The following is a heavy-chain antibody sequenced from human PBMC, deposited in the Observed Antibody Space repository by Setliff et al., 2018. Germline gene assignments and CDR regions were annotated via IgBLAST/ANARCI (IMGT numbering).Heavy chain of an antibody. CDR1: GYTFNNYG. CDR2: MSV. Sequence: ASVKVSCKASGYTFNNYGINWVRQAPGQGFEWMGWMSVYAQKFQGRVTMTTDTPTSTAYMELRSLTSDDTAVYYCARGPVDFVVVPAAAKFNYWGQGTLVTVSS. V-gene: IGHV1-18*04. D-gene: IGHD2-2*01. J-gene: IGHJ4*02. CDR3: ARGPVDFVVVPAAAKFNY.